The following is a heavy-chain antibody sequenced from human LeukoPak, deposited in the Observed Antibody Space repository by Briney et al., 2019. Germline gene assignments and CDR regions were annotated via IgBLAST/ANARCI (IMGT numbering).Heavy chain of an antibody. CDR1: GLTLSIYA. CDR2: ISNNGNGK. V-gene: IGHV3-30*04. Sequence: GSLRLSCAASGLTLSIYAMHWVRQAPGKGLDWVAAISNNGNGKFYADSLKGRLTISRDNSANTLYLEMNSLGTEDTAVYYCTRGNSVSHYYYGLDVWGQGTTITVSS. J-gene: IGHJ6*02. CDR3: TRGNSVSHYYYGLDV. D-gene: IGHD1-1*01.